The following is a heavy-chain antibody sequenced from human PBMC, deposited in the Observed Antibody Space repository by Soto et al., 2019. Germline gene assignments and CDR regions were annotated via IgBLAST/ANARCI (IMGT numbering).Heavy chain of an antibody. CDR1: GYTFTSYG. D-gene: IGHD6-13*01. CDR3: ARKSIAIAAAGHGMDV. CDR2: ISAYNGNT. V-gene: IGHV1-18*01. Sequence: ASVKVSCKASGYTFTSYGISWLRQAPGQGLEWMGWISAYNGNTNYAQKLQGRVTMTTDTSTSTAYMELRSLRSDDTAVYYCARKSIAIAAAGHGMDVWGQGTTVTVSS. J-gene: IGHJ6*02.